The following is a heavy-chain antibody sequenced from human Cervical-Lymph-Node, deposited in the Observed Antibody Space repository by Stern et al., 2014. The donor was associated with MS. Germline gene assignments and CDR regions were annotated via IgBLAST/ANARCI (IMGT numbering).Heavy chain of an antibody. CDR1: GFTFSSYG. CDR3: ARDYEDTSMLFDH. Sequence: VQLVESGGSVVQPGRSLRLSCAASGFTFSSYGMPWVRQAPGTGLEWVTVISYDGNHKYYAASVKGRFTISRDNSKNTLHLQMNSVTPDDTAIYYCARDYEDTSMLFDHWGQGTLVTVSS. D-gene: IGHD2-8*01. J-gene: IGHJ4*02. V-gene: IGHV3-30*03. CDR2: ISYDGNHK.